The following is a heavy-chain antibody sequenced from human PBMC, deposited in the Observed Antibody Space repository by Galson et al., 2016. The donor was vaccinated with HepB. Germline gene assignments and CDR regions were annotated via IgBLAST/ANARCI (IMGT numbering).Heavy chain of an antibody. CDR1: GFTFSGYA. J-gene: IGHJ4*02. CDR2: DSVHGGRK. Sequence: SLRLSCAASGFTFSGYAMSWVRQAPGKGLEWVAADSVHGGRKFYADAVKGRFTISRDSANNMLFLQMSSLRDDDTAVYYCAKRHEYCPPVGCSVDYWGQGTLVSVSS. D-gene: IGHD3-10*02. V-gene: IGHV3-30*18. CDR3: AKRHEYCPPVGCSVDY.